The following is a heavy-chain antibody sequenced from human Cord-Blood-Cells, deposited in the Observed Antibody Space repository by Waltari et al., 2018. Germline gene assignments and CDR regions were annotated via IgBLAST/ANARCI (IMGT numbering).Heavy chain of an antibody. CDR2: IYYSGST. J-gene: IGHJ4*02. D-gene: IGHD2-21*01. CDR3: ARVGGGERHKSPWDY. CDR1: GGSISSYY. Sequence: QVQLQESGPGLVTPSETLSLTCTVSGGSISSYYWSWLRQPPGKGLGWVGYIYYSGSTNYNPSLKSRVTISVDTSKNQFALKLSSVTAADTAVYYCARVGGGERHKSPWDYWGQGTLVTVSS. V-gene: IGHV4-59*01.